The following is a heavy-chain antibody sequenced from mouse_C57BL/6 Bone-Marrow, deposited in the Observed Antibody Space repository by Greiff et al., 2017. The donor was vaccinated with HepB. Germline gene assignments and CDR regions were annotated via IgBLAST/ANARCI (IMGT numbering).Heavy chain of an antibody. Sequence: EVKVVESGGGLLQPGGSLSLSCAASGFTFTDYYMSWVRQPPGKALEWLGFIRNKANGYTTEYSASVKGRFTISRDNSQSILYLQMNALRAEDSATYYCARSLFYDGYYAMDYWGQGTSVTVSS. CDR1: GFTFTDYY. CDR3: ARSLFYDGYYAMDY. V-gene: IGHV7-3*01. D-gene: IGHD2-3*01. CDR2: IRNKANGYTT. J-gene: IGHJ4*01.